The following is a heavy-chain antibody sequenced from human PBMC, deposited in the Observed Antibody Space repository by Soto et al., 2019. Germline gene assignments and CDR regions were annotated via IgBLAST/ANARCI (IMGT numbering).Heavy chain of an antibody. CDR3: ARSGYSYGPNPLLY. CDR1: GGSISSGGYY. CDR2: IYYSGST. V-gene: IGHV4-31*03. Sequence: QVQLQESGPGLVKPSQTLSLTCTVSGGSISSGGYYWSWIRQHPGKGLEWIGYIYYSGSTYYNPSLMSRVTISVDTSKNQFFLKLSSVTAADTAVYYCARSGYSYGPNPLLYWGQGTLVTVSS. J-gene: IGHJ4*02. D-gene: IGHD5-18*01.